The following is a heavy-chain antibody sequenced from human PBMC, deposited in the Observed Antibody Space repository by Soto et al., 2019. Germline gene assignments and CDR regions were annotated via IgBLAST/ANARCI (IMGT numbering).Heavy chain of an antibody. V-gene: IGHV1-3*01. J-gene: IGHJ6*02. Sequence: ASVRVSCKASGYTFTTHAMHWVRQAPGQSLEWMGWINGGTGQTKHSQRFQGRVNITRDTSASTAYMELSSLRSEDTAVYYCARGKGMEENYYYYGLDIWGQGTTVTVSS. D-gene: IGHD1-1*01. CDR3: ARGKGMEENYYYYGLDI. CDR2: INGGTGQT. CDR1: GYTFTTHA.